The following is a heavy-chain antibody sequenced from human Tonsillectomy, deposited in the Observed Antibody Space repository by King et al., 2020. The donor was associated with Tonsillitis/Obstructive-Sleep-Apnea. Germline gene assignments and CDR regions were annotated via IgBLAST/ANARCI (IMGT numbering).Heavy chain of an antibody. CDR2: ISDRGGST. V-gene: IGHV3-23*04. J-gene: IGHJ4*02. CDR3: AKLYGGNSGSQFEY. Sequence: DVQLVESGGGLVQSGGSLRLSCAASGFTFSSYAVSWVRQAPGKGLEWVSVISDRGGSTYYADSVKGRFTISRDQSKNTLYLQMNSLTAADTAVYYCAKLYGGNSGSQFEYWGQGTLVTVSS. D-gene: IGHD4-23*01. CDR1: GFTFSSYA.